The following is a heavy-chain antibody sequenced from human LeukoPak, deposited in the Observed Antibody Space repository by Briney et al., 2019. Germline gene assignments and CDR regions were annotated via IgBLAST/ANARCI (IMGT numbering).Heavy chain of an antibody. J-gene: IGHJ6*03. V-gene: IGHV1-69*06. Sequence: SVKVSCKATGVTFDSSDISWVRQAPGQGLEWMGGIIPIFGSAIYAQKFQGRVTITADTSTSTAYMELTSLRSEDTAMYYCARDIGRPEGGYYYMDVWGKGTTVIVSS. D-gene: IGHD1-26*01. CDR3: ARDIGRPEGGYYYMDV. CDR1: GVTFDSSD. CDR2: IIPIFGSA.